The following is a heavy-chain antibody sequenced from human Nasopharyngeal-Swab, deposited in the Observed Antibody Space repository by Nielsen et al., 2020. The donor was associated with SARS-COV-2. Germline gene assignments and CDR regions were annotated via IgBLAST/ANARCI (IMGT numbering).Heavy chain of an antibody. D-gene: IGHD4-17*01. V-gene: IGHV3-9*01. CDR1: GFTFDDYA. Sequence: SLKISCAASGFTFDDYAMHWVRQAPGTGLEWVSGISWNSGSIGYADSVKGRFTISRDNAKNSLYLQMNSLRVEDTALYYCAKDMWPTVTTPDYWGQGTLVTVSS. J-gene: IGHJ4*02. CDR2: ISWNSGSI. CDR3: AKDMWPTVTTPDY.